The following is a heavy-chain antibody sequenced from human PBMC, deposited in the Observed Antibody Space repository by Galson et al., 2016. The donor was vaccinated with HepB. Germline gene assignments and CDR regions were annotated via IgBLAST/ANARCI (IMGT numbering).Heavy chain of an antibody. CDR1: GYSFSSYG. CDR3: ARDSWFYGSGNYYPFDY. D-gene: IGHD3-10*01. Sequence: SVKVSCKASGYSFSSYGVSWVRQAPGQGLEWMGWISAYNGNTEYAPDVQDRVTMSTDAFTSTAYMELRSLRSDDTALYYCARDSWFYGSGNYYPFDYWGQGTLITVSS. CDR2: ISAYNGNT. V-gene: IGHV1-18*01. J-gene: IGHJ4*02.